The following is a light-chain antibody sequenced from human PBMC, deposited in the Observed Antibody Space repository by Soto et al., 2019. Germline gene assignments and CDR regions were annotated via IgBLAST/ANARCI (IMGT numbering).Light chain of an antibody. J-gene: IGLJ2*01. CDR2: EVI. CDR3: ASKAGSSRHVV. V-gene: IGLV2-8*01. Sequence: QPALTQPPSASGSPGQSVTISCTGSRSDIGDSNYVSWYQQHPRKAPKLIISEVINRPSGVPDRFSASKSGNTASLTISGLQAEDEADYYCASKAGSSRHVVFGGGTKVTVL. CDR1: RSDIGDSNY.